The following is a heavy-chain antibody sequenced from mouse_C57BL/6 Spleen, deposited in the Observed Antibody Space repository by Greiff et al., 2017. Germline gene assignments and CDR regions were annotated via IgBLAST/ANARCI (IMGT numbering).Heavy chain of an antibody. Sequence: VQLQQPGAELVKPGASVKMSCKASGYTFTSYWITWVKQRPGQGLEWIGDIYPGSGSTNYNEKFKSKATLTVDTSSSTAYMQLSSLTSEDSAVYYGARERTGTSGYFDYWGQGTTLTVSS. J-gene: IGHJ2*01. CDR1: GYTFTSYW. CDR2: IYPGSGST. V-gene: IGHV1-55*01. D-gene: IGHD4-1*01. CDR3: ARERTGTSGYFDY.